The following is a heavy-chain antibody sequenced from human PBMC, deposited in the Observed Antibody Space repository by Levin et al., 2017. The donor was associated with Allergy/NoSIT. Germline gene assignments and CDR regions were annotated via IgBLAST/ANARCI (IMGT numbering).Heavy chain of an antibody. D-gene: IGHD6-19*01. CDR2: IYYSGST. CDR1: GGSISSYY. CDR3: ARVPPSQWLAQYYFDY. V-gene: IGHV4-59*01. Sequence: SETLSLTCTVSGGSISSYYWSWIRQPPGKGLEWIGYIYYSGSTNYNPSLKSRVTISVDTSKNQFSLKLSSVTAADTAVYYCARVPPSQWLAQYYFDYWGQGTLVTVSS. J-gene: IGHJ4*02.